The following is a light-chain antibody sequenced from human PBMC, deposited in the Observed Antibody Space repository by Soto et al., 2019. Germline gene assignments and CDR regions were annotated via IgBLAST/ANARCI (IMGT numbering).Light chain of an antibody. V-gene: IGLV4-69*02. CDR2: LNSDGSH. CDR3: QTWGPDIDVI. J-gene: IGLJ2*01. Sequence: QAVVTQSPSASASLGTSVKLTCTLSSGHSNYAIAWHQQQPNKGPRYLMRLNSDGSHNKGDGIPERFSGSSSGAERYLTISSLQSEDEADYYCQTWGPDIDVIFVGGTKLTVL. CDR1: SGHSNYA.